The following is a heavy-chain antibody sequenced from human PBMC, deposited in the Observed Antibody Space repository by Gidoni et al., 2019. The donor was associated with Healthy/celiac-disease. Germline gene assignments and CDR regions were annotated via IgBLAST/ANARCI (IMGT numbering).Heavy chain of an antibody. CDR1: CGSIRSSSYY. V-gene: IGHV4-39*01. CDR2: IYYSGSN. Sequence: QLQLQESGPGLVKPSETLSLTCTVSCGSIRSSSYYCGWIRQPPGKGLEWSGSIYYSGSNYDNPSLKSRVTISVDTSKNQFSLKLSSVTAADTAVYYCASRLFQQLVPFPFDYWGQGTLVTVSS. J-gene: IGHJ4*02. CDR3: ASRLFQQLVPFPFDY. D-gene: IGHD6-13*01.